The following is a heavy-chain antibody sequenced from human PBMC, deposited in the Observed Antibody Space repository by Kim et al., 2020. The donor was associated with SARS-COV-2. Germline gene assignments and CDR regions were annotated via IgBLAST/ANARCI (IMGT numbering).Heavy chain of an antibody. D-gene: IGHD3-3*01. CDR2: IKQDGSEK. J-gene: IGHJ4*02. V-gene: IGHV3-7*04. CDR1: GFTFSSYW. Sequence: GGSLRLSCAASGFTFSSYWMSWVRQAPGKGLEWVANIKQDGSEKYYVDSVKGRFTISRGNAKNSLYLQMNSLRAEDTAVYYCARVNSYYDFWSGYSAILQGFDYWGQGTLVTVSS. CDR3: ARVNSYYDFWSGYSAILQGFDY.